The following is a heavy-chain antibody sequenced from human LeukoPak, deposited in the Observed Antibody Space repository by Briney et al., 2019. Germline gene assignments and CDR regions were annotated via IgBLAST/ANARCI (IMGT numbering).Heavy chain of an antibody. J-gene: IGHJ4*02. CDR1: GYTFTSYG. D-gene: IGHD4-17*01. CDR3: ATPHRSDYGLDY. Sequence: ASVKVSCKASGYTFTSYGIGWVRQAPGQGLEWMGWISAYNGNTNYAQKLQGRVTMTTDTSTSTAYMELRSLRSDDTAVYYCATPHRSDYGLDYWGQGTLVTVSS. CDR2: ISAYNGNT. V-gene: IGHV1-18*01.